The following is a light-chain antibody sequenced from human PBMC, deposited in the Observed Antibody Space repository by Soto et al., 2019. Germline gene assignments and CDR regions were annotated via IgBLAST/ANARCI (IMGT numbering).Light chain of an antibody. V-gene: IGKV1-8*01. Sequence: AIRMTQSPSSLSASPGDRVTITCRASQCISSYLAWYQQNPGKAPKLLIYAASSLQSGVPSRFSGSGSGTDFTLTISSLQPEDFATYYCQQSYSTPWTFGQGTKVDIK. J-gene: IGKJ1*01. CDR2: AAS. CDR3: QQSYSTPWT. CDR1: QCISSY.